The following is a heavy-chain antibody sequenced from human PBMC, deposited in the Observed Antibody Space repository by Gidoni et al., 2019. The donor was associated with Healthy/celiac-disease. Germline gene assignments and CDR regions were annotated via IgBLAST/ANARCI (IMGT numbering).Heavy chain of an antibody. CDR3: ARETGYYYYTMDV. Sequence: QVQLVESGGGVVQPGRSRRLSCAASGFTFSSSGMHWVRKLPGTGLEWVAVIWYDGSNKYYADSVRGRFTISRDTSKNTLYLQMNSLRAEDTAVYYCARETGYYYYTMDVWGQGTTVTVSS. CDR2: IWYDGSNK. V-gene: IGHV3-33*01. CDR1: GFTFSSSG. J-gene: IGHJ6*02.